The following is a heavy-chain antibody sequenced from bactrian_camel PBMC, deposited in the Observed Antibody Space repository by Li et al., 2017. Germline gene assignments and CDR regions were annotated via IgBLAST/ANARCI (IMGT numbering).Heavy chain of an antibody. CDR2: MYSGESNT. J-gene: IGHJ4*01. CDR3: AADLVTDEPSLVEREYYY. CDR1: GSTTGSHC. V-gene: IGHV3S1*01. Sequence: HVQLVESGGGSVQPGGSLKLSCAVSGSTTGSHCIGWFRQAPGKEREGVAQMYSGESNTDYADSVKGRFTISRDNAKNTLYLQMNDLKSEDTAMYYRAADLVTDEPSLVEREYYYWGQGTQVTVS. D-gene: IGHD1*01.